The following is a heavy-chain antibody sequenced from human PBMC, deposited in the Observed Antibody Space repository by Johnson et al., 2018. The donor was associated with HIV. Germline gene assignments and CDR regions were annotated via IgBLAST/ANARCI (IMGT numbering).Heavy chain of an antibody. J-gene: IGHJ3*02. D-gene: IGHD3-22*01. CDR3: ARVSSGGAFDI. V-gene: IGHV3-30*14. Sequence: QVQLVESGGGVVQPGRSLRLSCAASGFTFSSYAMHWVRQAPGKGLEWVAVISYDGSNKYYADSVKGRFTISRDNSKNTLYLQMNSLVAGDTAVYYCARVSSGGAFDIWGQGTMVTVSS. CDR1: GFTFSSYA. CDR2: ISYDGSNK.